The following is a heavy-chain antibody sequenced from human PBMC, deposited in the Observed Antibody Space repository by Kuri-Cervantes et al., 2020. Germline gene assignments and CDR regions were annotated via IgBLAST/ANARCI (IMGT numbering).Heavy chain of an antibody. J-gene: IGHJ4*02. D-gene: IGHD2-2*01. CDR3: ARAVHQLLIDY. CDR1: GFTFDDYA. CDR2: ISWNSGSI. Sequence: LSLTCAASGFTFDDYAMHWVRQAPGKGLEWVSGISWNSGSIGYADSVKGRFTISRDNAKNSLYLQMNSLRDEDTAMYYCARAVHQLLIDYWGQGTLVTVSS. V-gene: IGHV3-9*01.